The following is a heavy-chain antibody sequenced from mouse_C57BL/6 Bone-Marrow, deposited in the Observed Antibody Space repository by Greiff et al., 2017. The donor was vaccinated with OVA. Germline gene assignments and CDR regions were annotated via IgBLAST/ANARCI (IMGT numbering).Heavy chain of an antibody. CDR1: GYTFTSYG. CDR3: LAPLYDYTWLAY. Sequence: QVQLQQSGAELARPGASVKLSCKASGYTFTSYGISWVKQRTGQGLEWIGEIYPRSGNTYYNEKFKGKATLTADKSSSTAYMELRSLTSEDSAVYFCLAPLYDYTWLAYWGQGTLVTVSA. D-gene: IGHD2-4*01. J-gene: IGHJ3*01. CDR2: IYPRSGNT. V-gene: IGHV1-81*01.